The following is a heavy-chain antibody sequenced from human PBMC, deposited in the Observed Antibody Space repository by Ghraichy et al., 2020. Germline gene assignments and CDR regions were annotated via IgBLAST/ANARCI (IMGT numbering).Heavy chain of an antibody. CDR2: ISGSSNYI. V-gene: IGHV3-21*01. Sequence: GGSLRLSCVGSGSTLSGYTMTWVRQAPGKGLDWVSSISGSSNYIDYADSVKGRFTISRDNAKNSLYLQMNSLRAEDTAVYYCATAPLAPPYFDDWGQGTLVTVSS. D-gene: IGHD5-12*01. J-gene: IGHJ4*02. CDR3: ATAPLAPPYFDD. CDR1: GSTLSGYT.